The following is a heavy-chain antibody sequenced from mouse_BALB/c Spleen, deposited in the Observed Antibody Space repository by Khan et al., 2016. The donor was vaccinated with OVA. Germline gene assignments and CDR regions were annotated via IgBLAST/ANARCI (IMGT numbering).Heavy chain of an antibody. Sequence: EVKLEVSGGGLVQPGGSMKLSCVASGFTFSNYWMNWVRQSPEKGLEWVAEIKLKSDDYVTHYAESVKGWFTIASDDSKSSVYLQMNNLRAEETGIYYCWILLWGQGTTLTVSS. CDR2: IKLKSDDYVT. J-gene: IGHJ2*01. V-gene: IGHV6-6*02. CDR3: WILL. CDR1: GFTFSNYW.